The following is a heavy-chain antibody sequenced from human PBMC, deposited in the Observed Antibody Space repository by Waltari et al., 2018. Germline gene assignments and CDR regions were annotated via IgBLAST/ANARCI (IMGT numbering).Heavy chain of an antibody. V-gene: IGHV1-2*06. Sequence: QVQLVQSGAEVKKSGASVKVSCKASGYTFTDFFIHWVRQAPGQGLEWMGRINPTSGDTSYAQRVQGRVPMTWDTAITTAYMGLTGLRSDDTAIYYWARSGGGTTTFGVAEWGQGSLVTVSS. D-gene: IGHD3-3*01. CDR3: ARSGGGTTTFGVAE. CDR1: GYTFTDFF. J-gene: IGHJ4*02. CDR2: INPTSGDT.